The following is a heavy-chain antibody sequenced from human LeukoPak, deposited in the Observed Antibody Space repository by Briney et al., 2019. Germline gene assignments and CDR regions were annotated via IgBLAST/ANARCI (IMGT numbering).Heavy chain of an antibody. CDR1: GFTFSSYG. CDR2: IRYDGSNK. CDR3: AKDSWVDCSGGSCYSYYYYMDV. V-gene: IGHV3-30*02. J-gene: IGHJ6*03. D-gene: IGHD2-15*01. Sequence: GGSLRLSCAASGFTFSSYGMHWVRQAPGKGLEWVAFIRYDGSNKYYADSVKGRFTISRDNSKNTLYLQMNSLRAEDTAVYYCAKDSWVDCSGGSCYSYYYYMDVWGKGTTVTISS.